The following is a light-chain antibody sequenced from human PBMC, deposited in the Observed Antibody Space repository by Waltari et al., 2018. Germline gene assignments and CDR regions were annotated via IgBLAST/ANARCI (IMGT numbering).Light chain of an antibody. CDR3: QQSYSTPLIT. J-gene: IGKJ5*01. CDR2: AAS. Sequence: DIQMTQSPSSLSASVGDRVTITCRASQSISSDLNWYQQKPGKAPKLLFYAASSLQSGVPSRFSGSGSGTDFTLTISSLQPEDFSTYYCQQSYSTPLITFGQGTRLEIK. CDR1: QSISSD. V-gene: IGKV1-39*01.